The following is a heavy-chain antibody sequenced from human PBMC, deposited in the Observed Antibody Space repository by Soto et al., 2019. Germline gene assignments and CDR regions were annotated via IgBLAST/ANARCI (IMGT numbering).Heavy chain of an antibody. J-gene: IGHJ4*02. CDR3: ARDVDRRDDDSTGYRFDY. D-gene: IGHD3-22*01. CDR2: IYRGTT. V-gene: IGHV3-66*01. Sequence: EVQLVESGGGLVQPGGSLRLSCAASGFTVSDNYMNWVRQAPGKGLEWVAVIYRGTTYYAASVKGRFTIARDNSKNSLYLQMSSLRPEPTAVSYCARDVDRRDDDSTGYRFDYWGQGTLVAVSS. CDR1: GFTVSDNY.